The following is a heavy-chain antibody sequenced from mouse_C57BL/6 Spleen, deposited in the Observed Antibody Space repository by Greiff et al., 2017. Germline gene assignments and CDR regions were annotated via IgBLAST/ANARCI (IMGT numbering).Heavy chain of an antibody. CDR1: GYAFSSYW. J-gene: IGHJ2*01. V-gene: IGHV1-80*01. D-gene: IGHD2-4*01. Sequence: VQLQQSGAELVKPGASVKISCKASGYAFSSYWMNWVKQRPGKGLEWIGQIYPGDGDTNYNGKFKGKATLTADKSSSTAYMQLSRLTSEDSAVYFGARGDYDGYYFDCWGQGTTLTVSS. CDR2: IYPGDGDT. CDR3: ARGDYDGYYFDC.